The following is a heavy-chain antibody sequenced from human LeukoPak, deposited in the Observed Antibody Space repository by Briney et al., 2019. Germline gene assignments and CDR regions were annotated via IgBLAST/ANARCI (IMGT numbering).Heavy chain of an antibody. CDR2: IYHSGST. Sequence: SQTLSLTCAVSGGSISSGGYSWSWIRQPPGKGLEWIGYIYHSGSTYYNPSLKSRVTISVDRSKNQFSPKLSSVTAADTAVYYCATSGGSDYCYGMDVWGQGTTVTVSS. D-gene: IGHD4-23*01. J-gene: IGHJ6*02. CDR3: ATSGGSDYCYGMDV. V-gene: IGHV4-30-2*01. CDR1: GGSISSGGYS.